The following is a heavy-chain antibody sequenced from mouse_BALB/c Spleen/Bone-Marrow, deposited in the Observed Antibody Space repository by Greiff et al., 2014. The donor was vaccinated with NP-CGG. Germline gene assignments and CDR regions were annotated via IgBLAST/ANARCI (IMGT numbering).Heavy chain of an antibody. D-gene: IGHD2-1*01. CDR3: AREGNGNLDY. V-gene: IGHV1S137*01. J-gene: IGHJ2*01. CDR1: GYTFTDYA. CDR2: ISTYYGDA. Sequence: VKLMESGAELVRPGVSVKISCKGSGYTFTDYAMHWVKQSHAKSLEWIGVISTYYGDASYNQKFKGKATMTVDKSSGTAYMELARLTSEDSAIYYCAREGNGNLDYWGQGTTFTVSS.